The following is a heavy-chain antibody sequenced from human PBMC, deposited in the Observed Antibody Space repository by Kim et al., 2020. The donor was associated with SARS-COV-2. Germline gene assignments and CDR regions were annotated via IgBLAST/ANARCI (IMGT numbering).Heavy chain of an antibody. D-gene: IGHD3-10*01. J-gene: IGHJ4*02. Sequence: KFQGRVTMTRDTSTSTVYMELGSLRSEDTAVYYCARSVGVRVSAVNLDYWGQGTLVTVSS. V-gene: IGHV1-46*01. CDR3: ARSVGVRVSAVNLDY.